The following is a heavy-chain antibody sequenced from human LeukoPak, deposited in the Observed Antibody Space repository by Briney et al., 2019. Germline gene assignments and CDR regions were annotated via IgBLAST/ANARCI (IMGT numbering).Heavy chain of an antibody. Sequence: SETLSLTCAVYGGSFSGYYWSWIRQPPGKGLEWIGEINHSGSTNYNPSLKSRVTISVDRSKNQFSLKLSSVTAADTAVYYCARGLIWFGELSPIDYWGQGTLVTVSS. J-gene: IGHJ4*02. D-gene: IGHD3-10*01. V-gene: IGHV4-34*01. CDR2: INHSGST. CDR3: ARGLIWFGELSPIDY. CDR1: GGSFSGYY.